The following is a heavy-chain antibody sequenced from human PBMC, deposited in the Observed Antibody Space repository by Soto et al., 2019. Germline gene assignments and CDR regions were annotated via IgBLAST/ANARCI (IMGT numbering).Heavy chain of an antibody. CDR2: ISYDGSNK. CDR3: ARDHSGWFGRQYYYYGMDV. V-gene: IGHV3-30-3*01. Sequence: GGSLRLSCAASGFTFSSYAMHWVRQAPGKGLEWVAVISYDGSNKYYADSVKGRFTISRDNSKNTLYLQMNSLRAEDTAVYYCARDHSGWFGRQYYYYGMDVWGQGTTVTVSS. D-gene: IGHD6-19*01. CDR1: GFTFSSYA. J-gene: IGHJ6*02.